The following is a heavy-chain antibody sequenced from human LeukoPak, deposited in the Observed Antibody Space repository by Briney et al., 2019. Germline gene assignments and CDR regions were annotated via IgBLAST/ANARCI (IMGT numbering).Heavy chain of an antibody. D-gene: IGHD2-2*02. CDR2: IYPGDSDT. J-gene: IGHJ4*02. CDR1: GYSFTSYW. CDR3: ALYFDTYYFDY. V-gene: IGHV5-51*01. Sequence: GASLKIPCKASGYSFTSYWIGWVRQMPGKGLEWMGIIYPGDSDTRYSPSFQGQVTISADKSMNTVYLQWSSLKASDTAMYYCALYFDTYYFDYWGQGALVTVCS.